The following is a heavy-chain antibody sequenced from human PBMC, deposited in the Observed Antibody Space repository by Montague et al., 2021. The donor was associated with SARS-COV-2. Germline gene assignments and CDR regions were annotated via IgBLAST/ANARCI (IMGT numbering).Heavy chain of an antibody. V-gene: IGHV4-39*01. J-gene: IGHJ6*02. CDR3: ARHASYDYSKDLYYYYYYGMDV. D-gene: IGHD4-11*01. CDR2: IYYSGST. CDR1: GGSISSSSYY. Sequence: SETLSLTCTVSGGSISSSSYYWGWIRQPPGKGLEWIGSIYYSGSTYYXXXLKSRVTISVDTSKNQFSLELSSVTAADTAVYYCARHASYDYSKDLYYYYYYGMDVWGQGTTVTVSS.